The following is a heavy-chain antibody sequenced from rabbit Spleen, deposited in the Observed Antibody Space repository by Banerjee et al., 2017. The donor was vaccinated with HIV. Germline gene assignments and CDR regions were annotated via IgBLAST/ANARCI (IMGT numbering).Heavy chain of an antibody. CDR2: IYAGSSGST. Sequence: QEHLEESGGGLVQPEGSLTLTCTASGFSFGSNYWICWVRQAPGKGLEWIACIYAGSSGSTYYASWAKGRFTISRTSSTTVTLQMTSLTAADTATYFCARGSNGYAGFNYAISYFNFWGQGTLVTVS. J-gene: IGHJ6*01. V-gene: IGHV1S45*01. D-gene: IGHD4-2*01. CDR3: ARGSNGYAGFNYAISYFNF. CDR1: GFSFGSNYW.